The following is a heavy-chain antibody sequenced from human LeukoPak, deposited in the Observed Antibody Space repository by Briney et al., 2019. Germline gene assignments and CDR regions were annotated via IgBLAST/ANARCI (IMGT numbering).Heavy chain of an antibody. D-gene: IGHD3-9*01. Sequence: SQTLSLTCTVSGGSISSGDYYWSWIRQPPGKGLEWIGYIYYSGSTYYNPSLKSRVTISVDTSKNQFSLKLSSVTAADTAVYYCVRARLRYFDWLSFGRAFDIWGQGTMVTVPS. CDR2: IYYSGST. CDR1: GGSISSGDYY. J-gene: IGHJ3*02. V-gene: IGHV4-30-4*08. CDR3: VRARLRYFDWLSFGRAFDI.